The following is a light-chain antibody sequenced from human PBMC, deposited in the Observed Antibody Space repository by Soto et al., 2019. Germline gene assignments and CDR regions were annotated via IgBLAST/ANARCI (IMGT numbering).Light chain of an antibody. CDR2: DVS. CDR1: QSLSNNY. J-gene: IGKJ1*01. V-gene: IGKV3-20*01. Sequence: EIVLTQSPGTLSLSPGERATLSCRASQSLSNNYLAWYQQKPGQAPRPLMSDVSRRATGVPDRFSGSGSGTDFTLIISRLEPEDFAVYYCQQSETSPWTFGQGTK. CDR3: QQSETSPWT.